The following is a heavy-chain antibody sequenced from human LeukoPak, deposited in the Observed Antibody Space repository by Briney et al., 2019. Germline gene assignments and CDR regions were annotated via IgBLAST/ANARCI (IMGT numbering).Heavy chain of an antibody. D-gene: IGHD6-13*01. Sequence: LSLTCAVYGGSFSGYYWSWVRQAPGKGLEWVAVIWYDGSYKSYADSVKGRFTISRDNSKNTLFLQMNSLRADDTAVYYCARDTLIAAPKTGTVTRIGWFDPWGQGTLVTVSS. V-gene: IGHV3-33*08. J-gene: IGHJ5*02. CDR2: IWYDGSYK. CDR1: GGSFSGYY. CDR3: ARDTLIAAPKTGTVTRIGWFDP.